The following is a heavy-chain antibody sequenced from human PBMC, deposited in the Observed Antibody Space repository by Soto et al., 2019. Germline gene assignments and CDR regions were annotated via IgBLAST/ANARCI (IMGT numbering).Heavy chain of an antibody. D-gene: IGHD2-8*01. J-gene: IGHJ5*02. CDR1: GFTFSSYA. CDR3: ARVKVYGFFAVDWFDP. Sequence: QVQLVESGGGVVQPGRSLRLSCAASGFTFSSYAMHWVRQAPGKGLEWVAVISYDGSNKYYADSVKGRFTISRDNSKNTLYLQMNSLRAEDTAVYYCARVKVYGFFAVDWFDPWGQGTLVTVSS. CDR2: ISYDGSNK. V-gene: IGHV3-30-3*01.